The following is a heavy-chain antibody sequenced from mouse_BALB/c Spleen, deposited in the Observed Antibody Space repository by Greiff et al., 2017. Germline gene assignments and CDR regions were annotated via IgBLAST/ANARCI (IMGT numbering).Heavy chain of an antibody. V-gene: IGHV5-4*02. CDR1: GFTFSDYY. CDR2: ISDGGSYT. Sequence: EVQLVESGGGLVKPGGSLKLSCAASGFTFSDYYMYWVRQTPEKRLEWVATISDGGSYTYYPDSVKGRFTISRDNAKNNLYLQMSSLKSEDTAMYYCARVDYYGSSIDYWGQGTTRTVSS. J-gene: IGHJ2*01. D-gene: IGHD1-1*01. CDR3: ARVDYYGSSIDY.